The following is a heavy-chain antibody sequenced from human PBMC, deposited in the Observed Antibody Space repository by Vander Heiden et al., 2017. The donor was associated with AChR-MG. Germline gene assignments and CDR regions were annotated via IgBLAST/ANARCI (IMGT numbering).Heavy chain of an antibody. CDR2: INPIFGTA. J-gene: IGHJ4*02. Sequence: QVQLVQSRLEVTKRGSVVTVSCKASGGTFSSYAISRWRHAPGQGLEWMGGINPIFGTANCAQKFQGRVTITADESTSTAYMELSSLRSEDTAVYYCARVTIAAAGQLDHWGQGTLVTVSS. CDR1: GGTFSSYA. CDR3: ARVTIAAAGQLDH. D-gene: IGHD6-13*01. V-gene: IGHV1-69*01.